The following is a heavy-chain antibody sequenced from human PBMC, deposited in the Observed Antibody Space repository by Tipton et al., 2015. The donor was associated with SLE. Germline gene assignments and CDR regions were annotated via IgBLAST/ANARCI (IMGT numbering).Heavy chain of an antibody. V-gene: IGHV4-34*01. CDR3: ARGIVAAFYY. CDR1: GGSFSGYY. Sequence: GLVKPSETLSVTCAIYGGSFSGYYWSWIRQPPGKGLEWIGEINHSGTTNYNPSLKSRVTISVDTSKNQFSLKLSSVTAADTAVYYCARGIVAAFYYWGQGTLVTVSS. CDR2: INHSGTT. D-gene: IGHD6-6*01. J-gene: IGHJ4*02.